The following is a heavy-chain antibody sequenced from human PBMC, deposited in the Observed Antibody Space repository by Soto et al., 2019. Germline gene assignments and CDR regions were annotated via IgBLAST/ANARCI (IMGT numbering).Heavy chain of an antibody. Sequence: QLQLQESGPGLVKPSETLSLTCTVSGGSISSSSYYWGWIRQPPGKRLEWIGRIYYSGSTYYNPALKSRVTRSVDASKNQFSLKLSSVTAADTAVYYCARHVCKLGIPPYFDYWGQGTLVTVSS. V-gene: IGHV4-39*01. CDR3: ARHVCKLGIPPYFDY. J-gene: IGHJ4*02. CDR2: IYYSGST. CDR1: GGSISSSSYY. D-gene: IGHD7-27*01.